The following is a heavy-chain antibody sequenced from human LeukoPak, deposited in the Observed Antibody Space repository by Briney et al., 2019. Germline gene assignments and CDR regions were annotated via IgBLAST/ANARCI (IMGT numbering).Heavy chain of an antibody. J-gene: IGHJ4*02. Sequence: SETLSLTCTVSGGSISSSSYYWGWIRQPPGTGLEWIGSIYYSGSTYYNPSLKSRVTISVDTSKNQFSLKLSSVTAADTAVYYCARVLRYFDWSRHVDYWGQGTLVTVSS. D-gene: IGHD3-9*01. CDR3: ARVLRYFDWSRHVDY. CDR1: GGSISSSSYY. CDR2: IYYSGST. V-gene: IGHV4-39*01.